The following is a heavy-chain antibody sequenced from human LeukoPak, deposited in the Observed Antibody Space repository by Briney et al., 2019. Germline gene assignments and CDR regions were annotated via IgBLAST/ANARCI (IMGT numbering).Heavy chain of an antibody. D-gene: IGHD2-2*01. CDR2: IYTSVST. CDR1: GGSTSSFY. Sequence: SQTLSPTCTVSGGSTSSFYRGCVRQPAGKGLEWIGRIYTSVSTNYNPTLKSRVTMSVDTSKNQFSLKLSSVTAADTAVYYCAREVRYCSSTSCYGDYYYYYGMDVWGQGTTVTVSS. CDR3: AREVRYCSSTSCYGDYYYYYGMDV. V-gene: IGHV4-4*07. J-gene: IGHJ6*02.